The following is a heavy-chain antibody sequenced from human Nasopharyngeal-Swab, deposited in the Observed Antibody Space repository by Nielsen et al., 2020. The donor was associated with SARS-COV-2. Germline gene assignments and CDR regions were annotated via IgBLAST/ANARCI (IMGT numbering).Heavy chain of an antibody. D-gene: IGHD3-10*01. V-gene: IGHV1-24*01. CDR2: FDPEDGET. CDR1: GYTLTELS. Sequence: SVKVSCKVSGYTLTELSMHWVRQAPGKGLEWMGGFDPEDGETIYAQKFQGRVTMTEDTSTDTAYMELSSLRSEDKAVYYCATVLLWFGDHAEYFQHWGQGTLVTLSS. J-gene: IGHJ1*01. CDR3: ATVLLWFGDHAEYFQH.